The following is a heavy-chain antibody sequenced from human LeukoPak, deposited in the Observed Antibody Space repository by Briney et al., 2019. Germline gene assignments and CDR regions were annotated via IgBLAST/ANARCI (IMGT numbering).Heavy chain of an antibody. CDR2: ISYDGSNK. CDR1: GFAFSSYA. V-gene: IGHV3-30-3*01. J-gene: IGHJ4*02. CDR3: ARLYSSGWYGDLDY. Sequence: TGGSLRLFCAASGFAFSSYAMHWVRQAPGKGLEWVAVISYDGSNKYYADSVKGRFTISRDNSKNTLYLQMNSLRPEDTAVYYCARLYSSGWYGDLDYWGQGTLVTVSS. D-gene: IGHD6-19*01.